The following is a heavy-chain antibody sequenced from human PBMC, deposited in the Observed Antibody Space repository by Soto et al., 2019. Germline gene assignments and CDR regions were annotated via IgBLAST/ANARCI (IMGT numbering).Heavy chain of an antibody. Sequence: SETLSLTCTVSGGSISSYYWSWIRQPPGKGLEWIGYIYYSGSTNYNPSLKSRVTISVETSKNQFSLKLSSVTAADTAVYYWARLRPRGYEASYIDYWGQGTLVTVSS. D-gene: IGHD5-12*01. CDR1: GGSISSYY. CDR3: ARLRPRGYEASYIDY. J-gene: IGHJ4*02. V-gene: IGHV4-59*08. CDR2: IYYSGST.